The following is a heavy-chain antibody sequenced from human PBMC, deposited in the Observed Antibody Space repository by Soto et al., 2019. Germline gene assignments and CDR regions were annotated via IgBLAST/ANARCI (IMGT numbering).Heavy chain of an antibody. J-gene: IGHJ4*02. D-gene: IGHD3-10*02. CDR2: IYPEDSDT. CDR3: VRHRCSGSYHHRALYY. Sequence: GESLKISCQGSGYSFSNFWVAWVRQTPGKGLEWMGIIYPEDSDTKYSPSFQGQVTFSVDKSTNTAFLLWTSLKASDTATYFCVRHRCSGSYHHRALYYWGQGNPVTVSS. CDR1: GYSFSNFW. V-gene: IGHV5-51*01.